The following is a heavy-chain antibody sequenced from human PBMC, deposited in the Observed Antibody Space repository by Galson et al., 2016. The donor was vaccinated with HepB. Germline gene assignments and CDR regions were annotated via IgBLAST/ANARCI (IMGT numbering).Heavy chain of an antibody. CDR3: ARVKYELGPPDY. D-gene: IGHD3-16*01. J-gene: IGHJ4*02. Sequence: CKASGYTFTSYYIHWVRQAPGQGPEWMGIINPRGGTTRDAQQFQGRVTLTRDTSMSTVYMELSSLRSDDTAVYYCARVKYELGPPDYWGQGTLVTVSS. CDR1: GYTFTSYY. CDR2: INPRGGTT. V-gene: IGHV1-46*01.